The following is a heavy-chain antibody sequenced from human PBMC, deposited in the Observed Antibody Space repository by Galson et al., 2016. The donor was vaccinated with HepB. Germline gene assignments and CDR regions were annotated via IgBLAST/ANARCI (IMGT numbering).Heavy chain of an antibody. J-gene: IGHJ4*02. CDR3: ARDRGYGGHSFDY. V-gene: IGHV3-23*01. Sequence: SLRLSCAASGITFSRYAMNWVRQAPGTGLEWVSTITDSAGSTYLADSVRGRFTISRDNSKSTLYLQMNSLRAADTATYYCARDRGYGGHSFDYWGQGTLVTVSS. D-gene: IGHD4-23*01. CDR1: GITFSRYA. CDR2: ITDSAGST.